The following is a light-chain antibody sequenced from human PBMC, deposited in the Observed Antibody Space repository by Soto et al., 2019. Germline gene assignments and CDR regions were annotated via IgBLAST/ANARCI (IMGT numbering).Light chain of an antibody. CDR3: SSYAGSNNLGV. J-gene: IGLJ1*01. CDR1: SSDVGGYNY. CDR2: EVS. V-gene: IGLV2-8*01. Sequence: QSALTQPPSASGSPGQSVTISCTGTSSDVGGYNYVSWYQQHPGKAPKLIIYEVSKRPSGVPDRFSGSKSGNTASLTVSGLQAEDDADYYCSSYAGSNNLGVFGTGTKVTVL.